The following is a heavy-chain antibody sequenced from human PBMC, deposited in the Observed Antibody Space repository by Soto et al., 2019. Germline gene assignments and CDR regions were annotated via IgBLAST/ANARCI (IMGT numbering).Heavy chain of an antibody. CDR1: GGSISSGGYY. Sequence: QVQLQESGPGLVKPSQTLSLTCTVSGGSISSGGYYWSWIRQHPGKGLEWIGYIYYSGSTYYNPSRKSRVTIALDTSKNQFSRKLSSVTAADTAVYYSARYGVDTAMVPADYVQHWGQGTLVTVSS. V-gene: IGHV4-31*03. J-gene: IGHJ1*01. D-gene: IGHD5-18*01. CDR2: IYYSGST. CDR3: ARYGVDTAMVPADYVQH.